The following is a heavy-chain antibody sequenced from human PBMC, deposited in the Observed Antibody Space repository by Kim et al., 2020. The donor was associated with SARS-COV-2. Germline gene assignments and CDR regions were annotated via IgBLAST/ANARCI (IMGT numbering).Heavy chain of an antibody. J-gene: IGHJ4*02. CDR3: ARTHWGRFDQ. Sequence: SETLSLTCSVPADSFTSYYWNWIRQPPGKGLEWIGYIFHTGITSYNPSLKSRVTMSLDSSKSQVSLSLRSVTAADTAVYFCARTHWGRFDQWGQGTLVTV. CDR2: IFHTGIT. CDR1: ADSFTSYY. V-gene: IGHV4-59*01. D-gene: IGHD7-27*01.